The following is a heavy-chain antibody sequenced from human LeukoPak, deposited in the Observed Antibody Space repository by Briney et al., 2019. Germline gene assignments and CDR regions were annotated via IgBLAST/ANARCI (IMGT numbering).Heavy chain of an antibody. D-gene: IGHD5-12*01. CDR2: IYSGGST. Sequence: GGSLRLSCAASGFTVSSNYMSWVRQAPGKGLEWVSVIYSGGSTYYADSVKGRFTISRDNSKNTLYLQMNSLRAEDTAVYYCAGVPTYPHWLDPWGQGTLVPVSS. CDR3: AGVPTYPHWLDP. J-gene: IGHJ5*02. V-gene: IGHV3-53*01. CDR1: GFTVSSNY.